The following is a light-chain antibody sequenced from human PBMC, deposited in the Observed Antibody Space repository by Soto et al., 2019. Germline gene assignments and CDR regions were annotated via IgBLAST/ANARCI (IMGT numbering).Light chain of an antibody. J-gene: IGKJ2*01. CDR1: QSISSS. Sequence: EIVMTQSPATLSVSPGERATLSCRASQSISSSLAWYQQKPGQDPRRLIYGASTRATGIPARFSGSGSGTEFTLTISSLQSEDFAVYYCQQYNNGPTYTFGQGTKLEIK. V-gene: IGKV3-15*01. CDR3: QQYNNGPTYT. CDR2: GAS.